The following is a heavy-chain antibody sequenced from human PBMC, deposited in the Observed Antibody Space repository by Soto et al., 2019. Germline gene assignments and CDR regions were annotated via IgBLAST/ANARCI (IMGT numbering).Heavy chain of an antibody. D-gene: IGHD3-10*01. CDR1: GGSISTYY. J-gene: IGHJ5*02. Sequence: SETLSLTCTLSGGSISTYYWNWIRQPQGKGLEWIGYIYYLGRTNYNPSLRGRVTMSIDTSKNQFSLRLSSVTAADTAVYYCARDAHPLGLFDPWGQRSLVTVSS. CDR3: ARDAHPLGLFDP. CDR2: IYYLGRT. V-gene: IGHV4-59*01.